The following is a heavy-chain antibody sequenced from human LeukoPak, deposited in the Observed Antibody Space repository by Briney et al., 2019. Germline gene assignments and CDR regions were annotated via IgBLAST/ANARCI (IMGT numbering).Heavy chain of an antibody. D-gene: IGHD2-2*01. CDR3: AREYCSSTSCWDYFDY. V-gene: IGHV4-59*01. J-gene: IGHJ4*02. CDR2: IYYSGST. Sequence: SETLSLTCTVSGGSISSYYWSWIRQPPGKGLEWIGYIYYSGSTNYNPSLKSRATISVDTSKNQFSLKLSSVTAADTAVYYCAREYCSSTSCWDYFDYWGQGTLVTVSS. CDR1: GGSISSYY.